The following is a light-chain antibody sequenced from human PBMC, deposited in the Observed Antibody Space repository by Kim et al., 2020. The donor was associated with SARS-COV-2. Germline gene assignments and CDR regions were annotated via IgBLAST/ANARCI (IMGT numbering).Light chain of an antibody. CDR1: RSDIGTYTH. V-gene: IGLV2-8*01. CDR2: DVS. CDR3: SSYAGTNNVI. Sequence: GQSVAISCTGTRSDIGTYTHVSWYQQHPGKAPKLLIYDVSKRPSGVPDRFSACKSGNTASLTVSGLQAEDEADYYCSSYAGTNNVIFGGGTQLTVL. J-gene: IGLJ2*01.